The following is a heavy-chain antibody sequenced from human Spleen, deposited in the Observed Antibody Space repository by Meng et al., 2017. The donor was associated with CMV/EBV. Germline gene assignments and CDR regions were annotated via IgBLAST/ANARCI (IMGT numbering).Heavy chain of an antibody. V-gene: IGHV1-46*01. CDR1: GYTFTSYY. CDR2: INPSGGST. D-gene: IGHD6-19*01. J-gene: IGHJ4*02. CDR3: ARAPAVAGPGDY. Sequence: SCKASGYTFTSYYMHWVRQAPGQGLEWMGIINPSGGSTSSAQRFQGRVSMTRDTSTRTVYMELSSLRSEDTAVYYCARAPAVAGPGDYWGQGTLVPSPQ.